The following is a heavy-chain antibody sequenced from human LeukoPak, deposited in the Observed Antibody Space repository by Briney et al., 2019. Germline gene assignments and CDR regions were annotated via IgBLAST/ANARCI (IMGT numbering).Heavy chain of an antibody. CDR2: IYYSGST. Sequence: SETLSLTCTVSGRSVSSGSYYWSWIRQPPGKGLEWIGYIYYSGSTNYNPSLKSRVTISVDTSKNQFSLKLSSVTAADTAVYYCARGGGYDAYDYWGQGTLVTVSS. CDR3: ARGGGYDAYDY. CDR1: GRSVSSGSYY. V-gene: IGHV4-61*01. J-gene: IGHJ4*02. D-gene: IGHD5-12*01.